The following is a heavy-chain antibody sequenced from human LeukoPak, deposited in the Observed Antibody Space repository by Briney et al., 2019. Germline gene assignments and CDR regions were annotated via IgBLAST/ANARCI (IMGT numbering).Heavy chain of an antibody. CDR1: GFTFSSYW. Sequence: GGSLRLSCAASGFTFSSYWMSWVRQAPGKGLEWVANIKQDGSEKYYVDSVKGRFTISRDNAKNSLYLQMNSLRAEDTAVYYCARETRGYSYGYRYYFDYWGQGTLVTVSS. J-gene: IGHJ4*02. CDR3: ARETRGYSYGYRYYFDY. CDR2: IKQDGSEK. D-gene: IGHD5-18*01. V-gene: IGHV3-7*01.